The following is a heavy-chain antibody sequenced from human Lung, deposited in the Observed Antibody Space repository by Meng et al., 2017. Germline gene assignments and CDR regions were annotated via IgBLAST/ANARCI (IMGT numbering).Heavy chain of an antibody. D-gene: IGHD3-10*01. CDR1: DYTFTGYG. J-gene: IGHJ4*02. CDR3: ARGTPGRSYSDY. V-gene: IGHV1-18*01. CDR2: LGAHDGDT. Sequence: QVQPVQSGPAVKKPGAPVKVSCKASDYTFTGYGVSWVRQAPGQGLEWMAWLGAHDGDTSHAPKFQGRVTVSADRPTATAYMELRSLRSDDTAVYYCARGTPGRSYSDYWGQGTLVTVSS.